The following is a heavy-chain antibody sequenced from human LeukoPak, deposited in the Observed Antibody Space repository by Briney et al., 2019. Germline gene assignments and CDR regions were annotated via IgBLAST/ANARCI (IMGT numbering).Heavy chain of an antibody. CDR2: LYSAGSR. Sequence: GGSLRLSCAASGFTISSNYMAWVRQAPGKGLEWVSILYSAGSRYYADSVRGRFTISRDDSKNTLYPQMNSLRADDTAVYYCASGGLGARKYYSDPFHYWGQGTLVTVSS. J-gene: IGHJ4*02. CDR3: ASGGLGARKYYSDPFHY. V-gene: IGHV3-66*01. CDR1: GFTISSNY. D-gene: IGHD3-10*01.